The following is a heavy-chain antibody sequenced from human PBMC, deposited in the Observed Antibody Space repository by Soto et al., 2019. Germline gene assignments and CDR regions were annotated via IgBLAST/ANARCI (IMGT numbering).Heavy chain of an antibody. V-gene: IGHV4-59*01. D-gene: IGHD5-12*01. CDR1: GCCISSYG. CDR3: ASSRGYVDEFDY. CDR2: IYYSGST. J-gene: IGHJ4*02. Sequence: SATLSLTCPGSGCCISSYGWSWIRQPPGKGLEWIGYIYYSGSTNYNPSLKSRVTISVDTSKNQFSLKLSSVTAADTAVYYCASSRGYVDEFDYWGQGTQVTVS.